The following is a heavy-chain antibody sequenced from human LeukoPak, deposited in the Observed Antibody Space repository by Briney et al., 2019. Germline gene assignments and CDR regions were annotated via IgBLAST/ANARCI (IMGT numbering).Heavy chain of an antibody. CDR3: VSPVFINF. Sequence: GGSLRLSCAASGFTFSSYAMHWVRQAPGKGLEWVAVISYDGSNKYYADSVKGRFTISRDNSKNAVYLQMSSLRPEDTAVYYCVSPVFINFWGQGTLVTVSS. CDR2: ISYDGSNK. V-gene: IGHV3-30*14. CDR1: GFTFSSYA. J-gene: IGHJ4*01. D-gene: IGHD1-14*01.